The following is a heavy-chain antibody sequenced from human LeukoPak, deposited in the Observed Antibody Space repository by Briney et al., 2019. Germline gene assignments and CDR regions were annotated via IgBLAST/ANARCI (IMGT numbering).Heavy chain of an antibody. J-gene: IGHJ6*02. CDR3: ARERAYGGHLRNYGMDV. CDR1: GFTFRSYD. CDR2: IGTAGDT. V-gene: IGHV3-13*04. Sequence: GGPLSLFCAASGFTFRSYDMHWARQATGKGLEWVSAIGTAGDTYYPGYVKGRFTISRENAKNSLYLQMNSLRAGDTAVYYCARERAYGGHLRNYGMDVWGQGTTVTVSS. D-gene: IGHD4/OR15-4a*01.